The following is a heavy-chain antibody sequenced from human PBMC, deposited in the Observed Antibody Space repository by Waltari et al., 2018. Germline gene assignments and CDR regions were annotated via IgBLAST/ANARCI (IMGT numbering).Heavy chain of an antibody. V-gene: IGHV3-7*01. CDR3: ARDNNFYADDL. Sequence: QLVQSGGALVQPGGSRRLPCVASGFVVKNLWMLWVRQAPGKGLQWVAKIHPEGVVANYVDSVKGRFTVSRDNAKNSLYLQMTSLTTDDTAVYFCARDNNFYADDLWGQGAQVTVSS. D-gene: IGHD1-20*01. CDR2: IHPEGVVA. J-gene: IGHJ5*02. CDR1: GFVVKNLW.